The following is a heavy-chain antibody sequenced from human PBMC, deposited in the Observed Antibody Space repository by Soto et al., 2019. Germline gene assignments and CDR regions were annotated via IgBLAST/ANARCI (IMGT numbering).Heavy chain of an antibody. D-gene: IGHD6-19*01. CDR3: ARTDSSGWFEYYYYGMDV. Sequence: WASVKVSCKASGYTFTSYGISWVRQAPGQGLEWMGWISAYNGNTNYAQKLQGRVTMTTDTSTSTAYMELRSLRSDDTAVYYCARTDSSGWFEYYYYGMDVWGQGTTVTVSS. J-gene: IGHJ6*02. CDR2: ISAYNGNT. V-gene: IGHV1-18*01. CDR1: GYTFTSYG.